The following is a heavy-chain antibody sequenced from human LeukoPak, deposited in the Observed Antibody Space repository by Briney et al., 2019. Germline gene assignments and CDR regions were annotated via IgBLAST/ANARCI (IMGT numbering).Heavy chain of an antibody. D-gene: IGHD2-2*01. J-gene: IGHJ5*02. CDR2: LNPNSGST. V-gene: IGHV1-8*01. CDR1: VYTFTIYD. CDR3: ARLVGCGSTNCYSPDNWFDP. Sequence: GASVNVSCKSSVYTFTIYDINWVRQASGQGLEWMGWLNPNSGSTDSAQEFQVRVTITRNTSISTAYLELSNLRSEDTAVYYCARLVGCGSTNCYSPDNWFDPWGQGTLVIVSS.